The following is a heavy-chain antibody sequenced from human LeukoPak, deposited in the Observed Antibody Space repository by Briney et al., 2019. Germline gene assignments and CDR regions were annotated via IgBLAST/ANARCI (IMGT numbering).Heavy chain of an antibody. CDR3: ARDLDLDY. Sequence: PGGSLRLSCAASGFTFSSYAMSWVRQAPGKGLEWVSVIYSGGSTYYADSVKGRFTISRHNSKNTLYLQMNSLRAEDTAVYYCARDLDLDYWGQGTLVTVSS. CDR1: GFTFSSYA. CDR2: IYSGGST. V-gene: IGHV3-53*04. J-gene: IGHJ4*02. D-gene: IGHD1-1*01.